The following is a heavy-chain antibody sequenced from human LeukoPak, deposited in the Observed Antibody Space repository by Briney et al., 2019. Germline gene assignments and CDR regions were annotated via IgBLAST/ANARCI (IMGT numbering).Heavy chain of an antibody. CDR3: ARERDARFFAY. CDR2: INQGGSEK. J-gene: IGHJ4*02. V-gene: IGHV3-7*01. CDR1: GLTFRSYW. D-gene: IGHD5-24*01. Sequence: GGSLRLSCAVSGLTFRSYWMSWVRQAPGKGLEWVANINQGGSEKYFVDSVKGRFTISRDNARNSLHLQMDTLRSDDTVVYYCARERDARFFAYWGKGTLVTVSS.